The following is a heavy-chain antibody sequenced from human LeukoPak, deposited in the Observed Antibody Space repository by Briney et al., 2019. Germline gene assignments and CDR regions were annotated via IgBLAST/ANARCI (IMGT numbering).Heavy chain of an antibody. D-gene: IGHD5-12*01. J-gene: IGHJ5*01. CDR1: GGSINSSNSY. CDR2: LYYSAST. Sequence: PSETLSLTCTVSGGSINSSNSYWGWVRQPPGKGLEWIGSLYYSASTYYNPSLKTRVTIFVDTSKNEFSLKVNSVSAADTSVYYCARHIGYSDSAFDSWGQGTLVTVSS. V-gene: IGHV4-39*01. CDR3: ARHIGYSDSAFDS.